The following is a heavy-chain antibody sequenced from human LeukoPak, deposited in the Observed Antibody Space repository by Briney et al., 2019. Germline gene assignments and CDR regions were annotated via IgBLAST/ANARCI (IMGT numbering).Heavy chain of an antibody. CDR1: GFTFSSYA. D-gene: IGHD6-13*01. Sequence: GGSLRLSCAASGFTFSSYAMSWVRQAPGKGLEWVSAISGSGGSTYYADSVKGRLTISRDNSKNTLYLQMNSLRAEDTATYYCAKAMYTTSWTDFDYWGQGTLVTVSS. V-gene: IGHV3-23*01. CDR3: AKAMYTTSWTDFDY. CDR2: ISGSGGST. J-gene: IGHJ4*02.